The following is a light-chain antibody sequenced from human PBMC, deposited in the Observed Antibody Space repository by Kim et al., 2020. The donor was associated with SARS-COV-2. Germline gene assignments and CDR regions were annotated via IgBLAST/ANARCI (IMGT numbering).Light chain of an antibody. CDR3: QQYGSSPQYT. Sequence: EIVLTQSPGTLSLSPGERATVSCRASQSVSSSYLAWYQHKPGQAPRLLIYAASSRATGIPDRFTGSGSGTDFTLTISRLEPEDFAVYYCQQYGSSPQYTFGQGTKLEI. J-gene: IGKJ2*01. V-gene: IGKV3-20*01. CDR2: AAS. CDR1: QSVSSSY.